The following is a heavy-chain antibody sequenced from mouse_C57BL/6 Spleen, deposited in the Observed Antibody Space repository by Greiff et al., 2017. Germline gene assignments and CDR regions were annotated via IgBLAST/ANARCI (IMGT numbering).Heavy chain of an antibody. J-gene: IGHJ2*01. D-gene: IGHD2-4*01. Sequence: EVQVVESGGDLVKPGGSLKLSCAASGFTFSSYGMSWVRQTPDKRLEWVATISSGGSYTYYPASVKGRFTISRDNAKNTLYLQMSSLKSEDTAMYYCARHGITTGYFDYWGQGTTLTVSS. CDR1: GFTFSSYG. CDR3: ARHGITTGYFDY. CDR2: ISSGGSYT. V-gene: IGHV5-6*01.